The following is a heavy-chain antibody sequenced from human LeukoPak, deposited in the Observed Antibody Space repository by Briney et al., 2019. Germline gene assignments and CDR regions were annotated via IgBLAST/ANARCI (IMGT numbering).Heavy chain of an antibody. J-gene: IGHJ4*02. Sequence: PSETLSLTCIVSGGSISSRSYYWGWIRQPPGKGLEWIGSIFNSGRTYYNPSLKSRVTISVDTSKNQFSLRLSSVTAADTAVYYCVRHYRLNTGFDYWGQGTLVTVSS. CDR2: IFNSGRT. D-gene: IGHD7-27*01. CDR1: GGSISSRSYY. V-gene: IGHV4-39*01. CDR3: VRHYRLNTGFDY.